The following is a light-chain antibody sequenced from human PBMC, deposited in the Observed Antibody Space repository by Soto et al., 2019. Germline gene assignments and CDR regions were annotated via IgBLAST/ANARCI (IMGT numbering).Light chain of an antibody. J-gene: IGKJ4*01. CDR2: AES. CDR3: QQLNSYPLT. Sequence: DIPLTQSPSFLSASVGDRVTITCRASQGISSYLAWYQQKLGKAPKLLIYAESTLQSGVPSRFSGSGSGTEFTLTISSLQPEDFATYYCQQLNSYPLTFGGGTKMEI. CDR1: QGISSY. V-gene: IGKV1-9*01.